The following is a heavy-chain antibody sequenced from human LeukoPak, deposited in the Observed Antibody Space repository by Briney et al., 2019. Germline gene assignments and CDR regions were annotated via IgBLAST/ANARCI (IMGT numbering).Heavy chain of an antibody. J-gene: IGHJ4*02. V-gene: IGHV3-30*04. D-gene: IGHD5-18*01. CDR2: ISSNGGNK. CDR1: GFSFSHYA. CDR3: AKDRGYSYGPFDY. Sequence: PGGSLRLSCAASGFSFSHYAIHWVRQAPGKGLEWVSLISSNGGNKYYADSVKGRFTISRDNSKNTLYLQMNSLRAEDTAVYYCAKDRGYSYGPFDYWGQGTLVTVSS.